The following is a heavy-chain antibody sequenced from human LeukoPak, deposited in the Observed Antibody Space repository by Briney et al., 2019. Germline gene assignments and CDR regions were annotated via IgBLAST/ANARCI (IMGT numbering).Heavy chain of an antibody. CDR1: GGSFSGYY. D-gene: IGHD6-19*01. V-gene: IGHV4-34*01. Sequence: PSETLSLTCAVYGGSFSGYYWSWIRQPPGKGLEWIGEINHSGSTNYNPSLKSRVTISVDTSKNQFSLKLSSVTAADTAVYYCASLGLAVAGTNWFDPWGQGTLVTVSS. CDR3: ASLGLAVAGTNWFDP. CDR2: INHSGST. J-gene: IGHJ5*02.